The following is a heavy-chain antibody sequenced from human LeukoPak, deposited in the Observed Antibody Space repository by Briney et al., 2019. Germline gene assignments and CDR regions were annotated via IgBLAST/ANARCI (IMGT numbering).Heavy chain of an antibody. CDR1: GFTFNTYG. J-gene: IGHJ3*02. D-gene: IGHD5-12*01. Sequence: PGGSLSLSCAASGFTFNTYGMHWVRPAPGKGLEWVAVIAYDGSYKYYADSVKGRFTISRDNSKNTLYLQMNSLRAEDTAVYYCAKGYSGYDYAFEIWGQGTMVTVSS. V-gene: IGHV3-30*18. CDR2: IAYDGSYK. CDR3: AKGYSGYDYAFEI.